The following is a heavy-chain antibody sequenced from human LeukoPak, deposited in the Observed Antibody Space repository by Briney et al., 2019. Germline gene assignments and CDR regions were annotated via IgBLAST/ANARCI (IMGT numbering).Heavy chain of an antibody. J-gene: IGHJ4*02. CDR1: GFTFSSYS. CDR3: ASARTDYDCWSGSMIYYFDY. V-gene: IGHV3-21*01. Sequence: GGSLRLSCAASGFTFSSYSMNWVRQAPGKGLEWVSSISSSSSYIYYADSVKGRFTISRDNAKNSLYLQMNSLRAEDTAVYYCASARTDYDCWSGSMIYYFDYWGQGTLVTVSS. CDR2: ISSSSSYI. D-gene: IGHD3-3*01.